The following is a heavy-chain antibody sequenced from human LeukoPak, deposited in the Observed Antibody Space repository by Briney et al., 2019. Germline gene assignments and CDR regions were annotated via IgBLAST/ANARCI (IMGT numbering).Heavy chain of an antibody. D-gene: IGHD3-16*02. V-gene: IGHV3-48*04. CDR1: GFTFSSYS. Sequence: GGSLRLSCAASGFTFSSYSMNWVRQAPGKGLEWVSYISSSSSTIYYADSVKGRFTISRDNAKNSLYLQMNSLRAEDTAVYYCARDDYVWGSYRPNWFDPWGQGPLVTVSS. CDR2: ISSSSSTI. J-gene: IGHJ5*02. CDR3: ARDDYVWGSYRPNWFDP.